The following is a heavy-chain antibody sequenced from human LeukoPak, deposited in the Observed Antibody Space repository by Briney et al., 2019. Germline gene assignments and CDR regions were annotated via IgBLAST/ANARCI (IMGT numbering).Heavy chain of an antibody. CDR1: GFTFSTYW. CDR3: ATPPRAYTSS. V-gene: IGHV3-7*02. D-gene: IGHD5-18*01. CDR2: INQDGSDK. J-gene: IGHJ5*01. Sequence: GGSLRLSCAASGFTFSTYWMSWVCQAPGKGLEWVANINQDGSDKYYVDSVKGRFAISRDNAKNSLYLQMNSLRAEDTAVYYCATPPRAYTSSWGHGTLVTVSS.